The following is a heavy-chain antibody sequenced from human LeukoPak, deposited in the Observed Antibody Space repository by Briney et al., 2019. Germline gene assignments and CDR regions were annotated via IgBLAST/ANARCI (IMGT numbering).Heavy chain of an antibody. CDR3: AKDNAYDSSGYYFH. V-gene: IGHV3-23*01. D-gene: IGHD3-22*01. CDR1: GFTFSSYA. J-gene: IGHJ4*02. CDR2: ISGSGGST. Sequence: GSLRLSCAASGFTFSSYAMSWVRQAPGKGLEWVSAISGSGGSTYYADSVKGRFTISRDNSKNTLYLQMNSLRAEDTAVYYCAKDNAYDSSGYYFHWGQGTLVTVSS.